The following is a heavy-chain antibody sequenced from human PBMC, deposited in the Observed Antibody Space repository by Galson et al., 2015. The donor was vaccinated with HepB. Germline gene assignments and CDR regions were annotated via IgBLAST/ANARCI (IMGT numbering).Heavy chain of an antibody. CDR1: GFTFKSYG. J-gene: IGHJ2*01. CDR2: ISSTSNTI. D-gene: IGHD5-12*01. Sequence: SLRLSCAASGFTFKSYGMNWVRQAPGRRLELISYISSTSNTIYYADSVKGRFTISRDNAKNSLYLQMNSLRDEDTAVYYCPRDLGYYFDLWGRGTLVTVSS. CDR3: PRDLGYYFDL. V-gene: IGHV3-48*02.